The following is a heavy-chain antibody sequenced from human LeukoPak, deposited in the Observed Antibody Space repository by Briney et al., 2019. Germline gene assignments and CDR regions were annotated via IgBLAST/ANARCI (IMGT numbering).Heavy chain of an antibody. J-gene: IGHJ4*02. D-gene: IGHD4-23*01. Sequence: SETLSLTCTVSGGSISSSSYYWGWIRQPPGKGLEWIGSIYYSGTTYYNPSLKSQVTISVDTSKNQFSLKLSSVTAADTAVYYCARVAPNGGLLDYWGQGTLVTVSS. CDR3: ARVAPNGGLLDY. CDR2: IYYSGTT. CDR1: GGSISSSSYY. V-gene: IGHV4-39*07.